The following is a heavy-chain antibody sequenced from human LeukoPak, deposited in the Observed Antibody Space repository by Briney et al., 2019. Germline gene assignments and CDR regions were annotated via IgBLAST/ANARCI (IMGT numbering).Heavy chain of an antibody. CDR2: IKQDGSEK. CDR1: GFTFSSYG. Sequence: GGTLRLSCAASGFTFSSYGMSWVRQAPGKGLEWVANIKQDGSEKYYVDSVKGRFTISGDNSKNTLFLQMNSLRAEDTAVYYCAHGAMYQLDYWGQGTLVIVSS. J-gene: IGHJ4*02. V-gene: IGHV3-7*03. CDR3: AHGAMYQLDY. D-gene: IGHD2-2*01.